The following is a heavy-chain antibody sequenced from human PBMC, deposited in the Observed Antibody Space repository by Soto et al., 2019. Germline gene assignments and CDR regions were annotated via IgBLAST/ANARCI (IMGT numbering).Heavy chain of an antibody. J-gene: IGHJ4*02. CDR2: IWYDGSSK. CDR3: ARVLPDYDILTGPGDY. D-gene: IGHD3-9*01. V-gene: IGHV3-33*01. CDR1: GFTFSSYG. Sequence: GGSLRLSCAASGFTFSSYGMHWVRQAPGKGLEWVAVIWYDGSSKYYADSVKGRFTISRDNSKNTLYLQMNSLRAEDTAVYYCARVLPDYDILTGPGDYWGQGTLVTVSS.